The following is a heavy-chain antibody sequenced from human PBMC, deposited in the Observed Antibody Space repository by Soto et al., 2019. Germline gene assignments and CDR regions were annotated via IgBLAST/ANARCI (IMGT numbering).Heavy chain of an antibody. J-gene: IGHJ4*02. CDR2: TRNKANSYTT. Sequence: GGSLRLSCAASGFTFSDHYMDWVRQAPGKGLEWVGRTRNKANSYTTEYAASVKGRFTISRDDSKNSLYLQMNSLKTEDTAVYYCARGYCSGGSCYSGLANFDYWGQGTLVTVSS. CDR3: ARGYCSGGSCYSGLANFDY. D-gene: IGHD2-15*01. CDR1: GFTFSDHY. V-gene: IGHV3-72*01.